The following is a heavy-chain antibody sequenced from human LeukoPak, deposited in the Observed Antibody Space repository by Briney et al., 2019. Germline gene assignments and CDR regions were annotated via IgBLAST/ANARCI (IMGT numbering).Heavy chain of an antibody. CDR2: IRYDGSNK. CDR1: GFTFSSYG. D-gene: IGHD6-19*01. V-gene: IGHV3-30*02. Sequence: GGSLRLSCAASGFTFSSYGMHWVRQAPGKGLEWVAFIRYDGSNKYYADSVKGRFTISRDNSKNTLYLQMNSLRAENTAVYYCAKDMYSSGWSDYMDVWGKGTTVTISS. CDR3: AKDMYSSGWSDYMDV. J-gene: IGHJ6*03.